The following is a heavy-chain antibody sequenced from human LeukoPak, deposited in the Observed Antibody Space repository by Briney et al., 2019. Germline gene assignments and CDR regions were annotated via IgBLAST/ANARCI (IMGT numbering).Heavy chain of an antibody. D-gene: IGHD2-2*01. J-gene: IGHJ6*02. CDR1: GYTFTSYG. CDR2: ISAYNGNT. Sequence: ASVKISCKASGYTFTSYGISWVRQAPGQGLEWMGWISAYNGNTNYAQKLQGRVTMTTDTSTSTAYMELRSLRSDDTAVYYCARALVTPSWHNPYGMDVWGQGTTVTVSS. CDR3: ARALVTPSWHNPYGMDV. V-gene: IGHV1-18*01.